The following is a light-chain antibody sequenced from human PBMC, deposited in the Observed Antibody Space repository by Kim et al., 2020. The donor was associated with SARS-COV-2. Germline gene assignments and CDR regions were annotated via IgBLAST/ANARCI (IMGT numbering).Light chain of an antibody. CDR1: SSDVGGYNY. V-gene: IGLV2-14*03. Sequence: QSALTQPASLSGSPVQSITISCTGTSSDVGGYNYVSWYQQHPGKAPKLMIYDVSNRPSGVSNRFSGSKSGNTASLTISGLQAEDEADYYCSSYTSSSTLGVFGTGTKVTVL. CDR2: DVS. CDR3: SSYTSSSTLGV. J-gene: IGLJ1*01.